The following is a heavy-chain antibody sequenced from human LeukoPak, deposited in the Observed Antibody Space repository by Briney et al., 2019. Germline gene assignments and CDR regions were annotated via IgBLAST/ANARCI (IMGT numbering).Heavy chain of an antibody. Sequence: KPGGSLRLSCAASGFTFSDYYMSWIRQAPGKGLEWVSYISSSGSTIYYADSVKGRFTISRGNAKNSLYLQMNSLRAEDTAVYYCAREPGPKISWDYYYGMDVWGQGTTVTVSS. CDR1: GFTFSDYY. CDR2: ISSSGSTI. J-gene: IGHJ6*02. CDR3: AREPGPKISWDYYYGMDV. V-gene: IGHV3-11*01. D-gene: IGHD3-9*01.